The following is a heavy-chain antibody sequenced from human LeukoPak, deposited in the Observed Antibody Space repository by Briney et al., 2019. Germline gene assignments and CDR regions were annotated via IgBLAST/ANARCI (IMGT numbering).Heavy chain of an antibody. J-gene: IGHJ4*02. CDR3: ARHGLDRELDFDY. CDR2: IIPILGIA. V-gene: IGHV1-69*04. CDR1: GGTFSSYA. D-gene: IGHD1-26*01. Sequence: SVKVSCKASGGTFSSYAISWVRQAPGQGLEWVGRIIPILGIANYAQKFQGRVTITADKSTSTAYMELSSLRSEDTAVYYCARHGLDRELDFDYWDQGTLVTVSS.